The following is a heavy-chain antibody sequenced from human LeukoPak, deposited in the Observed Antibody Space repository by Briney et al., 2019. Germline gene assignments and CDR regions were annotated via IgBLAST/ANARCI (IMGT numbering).Heavy chain of an antibody. Sequence: GGSLRLSCAASGFTFSSYGMSWVRQAPGKGLECVSSISGSGGSTNHADSVKGWFTISRDNSKNTLYLQMNSLRAEDTAVYYCAKVWTAYSDDYFDYWGQGTLVTVSS. J-gene: IGHJ4*02. CDR3: AKVWTAYSDDYFDY. CDR1: GFTFSSYG. D-gene: IGHD3/OR15-3a*01. CDR2: ISGSGGST. V-gene: IGHV3-23*01.